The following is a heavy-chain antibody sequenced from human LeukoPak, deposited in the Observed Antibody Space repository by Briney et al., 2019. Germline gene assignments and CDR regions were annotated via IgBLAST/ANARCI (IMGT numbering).Heavy chain of an antibody. V-gene: IGHV3-48*03. J-gene: IGHJ4*02. Sequence: TGGSLRLSCAASGFTFSSYEMNWVRQAPGKGLEWVSYISSSGSTIYYADSVKGRFTISRDNAKNSLYLQMNSLRVEDTAVYYCARDHLYYEISGPRFDKWGQGTRVTVSS. CDR2: ISSSGSTI. CDR1: GFTFSSYE. CDR3: ARDHLYYEISGPRFDK. D-gene: IGHD3-16*01.